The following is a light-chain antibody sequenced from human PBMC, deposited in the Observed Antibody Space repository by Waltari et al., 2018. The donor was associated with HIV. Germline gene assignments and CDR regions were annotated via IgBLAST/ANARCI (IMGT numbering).Light chain of an antibody. CDR2: AVS. J-gene: IGKJ4*01. CDR3: QQLKTYPVT. CDR1: QGVGSY. V-gene: IGKV1-9*01. Sequence: IQLTQSPSFLSASVGDRVRITCRATQGVGSYLAWYQKKPGKAPNLLIYAVSVLQSGVPSRFSVSGSGTEFTLTISGLQPEDLATYYCQQLKTYPVTFGGGTKVDSK.